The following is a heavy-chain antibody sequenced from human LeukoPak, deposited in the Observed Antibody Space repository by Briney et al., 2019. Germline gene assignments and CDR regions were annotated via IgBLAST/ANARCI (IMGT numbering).Heavy chain of an antibody. J-gene: IGHJ4*02. CDR1: GFTFSDYY. D-gene: IGHD6-13*01. V-gene: IGHV3-11*06. CDR3: ARDGYSSSWYWFDY. Sequence: GSLRLSCAASGFTFSDYYMSWIRQAPGKGLEWVSYISSSSSYTNYADSVKGRFTISRDNAKNSLYLQMNSLRAEDTAVYYCARDGYSSSWYWFDYWGQGTLVTVSS. CDR2: ISSSSSYT.